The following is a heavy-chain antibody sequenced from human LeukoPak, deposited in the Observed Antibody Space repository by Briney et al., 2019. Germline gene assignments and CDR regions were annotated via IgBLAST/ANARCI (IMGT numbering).Heavy chain of an antibody. CDR3: AELGITMIGGV. CDR2: ISGSGGRT. CDR1: GFTFSTYG. Sequence: GGSLRLSCAAAGFTFSTYGMSWVRQAPGKGLEWVSGISGSGGRTSYAQSVKGRFTISRDNAKNSLYLQMNSLRAEDTAVYYCAELGITMIGGVWGKGTTVTISS. V-gene: IGHV3-23*01. D-gene: IGHD3-10*02. J-gene: IGHJ6*04.